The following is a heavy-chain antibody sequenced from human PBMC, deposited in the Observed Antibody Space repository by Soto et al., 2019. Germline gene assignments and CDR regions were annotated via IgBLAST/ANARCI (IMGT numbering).Heavy chain of an antibody. Sequence: SETLSLTCTVSGGSVNSYYWSWIRQPPGKGLEWIGYIFYSGSTKSNPSLKSRVTMSVDMSKDQFSLRLTSVTAADTAVYYCARVFPSYCGGDCSYFDSWGQGTLVTVSS. CDR3: ARVFPSYCGGDCSYFDS. J-gene: IGHJ4*02. D-gene: IGHD2-21*02. V-gene: IGHV4-59*02. CDR2: IFYSGST. CDR1: GGSVNSYY.